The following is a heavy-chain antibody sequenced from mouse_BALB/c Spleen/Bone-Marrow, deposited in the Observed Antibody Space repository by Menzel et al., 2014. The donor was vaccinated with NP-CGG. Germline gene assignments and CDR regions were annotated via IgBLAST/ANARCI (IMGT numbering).Heavy chain of an antibody. D-gene: IGHD2-1*01. CDR1: GYTFTSYW. V-gene: IGHV1-7*01. CDR3: ARGNYEAMDS. J-gene: IGHJ4*01. CDR2: INPSTGYP. Sequence: VQLQQSGAELAKPGASVKMSCKASGYTFTSYWMHWVKQRPGQGLEWIGYINPSTGYPEYNQGFKDKATLTADKSSSTAYMQLSSLTSEDSAVYYCARGNYEAMDSWGQGSSVTVSS.